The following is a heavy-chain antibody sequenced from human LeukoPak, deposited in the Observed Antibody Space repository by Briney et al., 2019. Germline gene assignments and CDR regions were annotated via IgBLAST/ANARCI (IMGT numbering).Heavy chain of an antibody. CDR3: ARGLMMAVAGRGEFHY. CDR1: GGSISSYY. CDR2: IYYSGST. Sequence: KTSETLSHTCIVSGGSISSYYWSWIRQPPGKGLEWIRYIYYSGSTNYNPSLKSRVTISVDTSKNQFSLKLSSVTAADTAVYYCARGLMMAVAGRGEFHYWGQGTLVTVSS. D-gene: IGHD6-13*01. J-gene: IGHJ4*02. V-gene: IGHV4-59*01.